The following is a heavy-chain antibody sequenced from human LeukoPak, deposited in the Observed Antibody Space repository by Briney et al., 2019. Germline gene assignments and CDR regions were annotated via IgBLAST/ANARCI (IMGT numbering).Heavy chain of an antibody. CDR2: IRYDGKNK. Sequence: PGGSLRLSCAASGFTFNNYGMHWDRQAPGKGPEWVAFIRYDGKNKYYADSVKARFTISRDNSKNTLYLQMNSLRAEDTAVYYCAKDYIYYASGIPYMDVWGKGSTVSVSS. D-gene: IGHD3-10*01. CDR3: AKDYIYYASGIPYMDV. J-gene: IGHJ6*03. V-gene: IGHV3-30*02. CDR1: GFTFNNYG.